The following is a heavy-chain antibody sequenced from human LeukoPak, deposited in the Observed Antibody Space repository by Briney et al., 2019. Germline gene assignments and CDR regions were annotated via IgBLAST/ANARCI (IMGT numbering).Heavy chain of an antibody. CDR2: ISGSGVIT. Sequence: GGSLRPSCAASGFTFSTYGMRWVRQAPGKGLQWVSGISGSGVITYYTDSVRGRFTISRDSSKNTVFLQMDSLRAEDTAVYYCARDPGYGLGVDYGDYWGQGTLVTVSS. D-gene: IGHD3-10*01. J-gene: IGHJ4*02. V-gene: IGHV3-23*01. CDR1: GFTFSTYG. CDR3: ARDPGYGLGVDYGDY.